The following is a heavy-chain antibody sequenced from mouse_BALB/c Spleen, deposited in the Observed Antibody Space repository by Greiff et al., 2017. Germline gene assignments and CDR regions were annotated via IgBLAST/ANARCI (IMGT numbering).Heavy chain of an antibody. CDR1: GFTFSDYY. CDR2: ISDGGSYT. CDR3: ARGYGNPAWFAY. V-gene: IGHV5-4*02. J-gene: IGHJ3*01. D-gene: IGHD2-1*01. Sequence: GQVVESGGGLVKPGGSLKLSCAASGFTFSDYYMYWVRQTPEKRLEWVATISDGGSYTYYPDSVKGRFTISRDNAKNNLYLQMSSLKSEDTAMYYCARGYGNPAWFAYWGQGTLVTVSA.